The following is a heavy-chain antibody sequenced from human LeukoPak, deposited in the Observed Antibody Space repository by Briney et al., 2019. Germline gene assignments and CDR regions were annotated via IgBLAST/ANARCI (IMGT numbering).Heavy chain of an antibody. D-gene: IGHD4-17*01. V-gene: IGHV4-59*08. CDR2: IYYSGST. Sequence: ETLSLTCTVSGGSISSYYWSWIRQPPGKGLEWIGYIYYSGSTNYNPSLKSRVTISVDTSKNQFSLKLSSVTAADTAVYYCATYGDYDYWGQGTLVTVSS. J-gene: IGHJ4*02. CDR3: ATYGDYDY. CDR1: GGSISSYY.